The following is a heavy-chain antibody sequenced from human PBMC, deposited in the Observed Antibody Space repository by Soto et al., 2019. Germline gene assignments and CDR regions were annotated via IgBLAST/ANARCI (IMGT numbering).Heavy chain of an antibody. CDR1: GGTFSSYA. CDR2: IIPIFGTA. CDR3: AGEKDRGSLSTQNAVSGAFDI. V-gene: IGHV1-69*01. Sequence: QVQLVQSGAEVKKPGSSVKVSCKASGGTFSSYAISWVRQAPGQGLEWMGGIIPIFGTANYAQKFQGRVTITADESTSTAYMELSSLRSEDTAVYYCAGEKDRGSLSTQNAVSGAFDIWGQGTMVTVSS. J-gene: IGHJ3*02. D-gene: IGHD6-6*01.